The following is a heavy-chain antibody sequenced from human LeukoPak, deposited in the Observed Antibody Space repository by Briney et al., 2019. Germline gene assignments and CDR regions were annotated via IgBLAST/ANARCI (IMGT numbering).Heavy chain of an antibody. V-gene: IGHV3-23*01. Sequence: GGSLRLSCAASGFTFSSYAMSSVRQAPGKGVEWVSAITSRGGSTYYADSVKGGFTISRDNTKNTLYLQMNSLRAEDTAVDYGAKDLGLLWFGELKFDYWGQGTLVTVSS. CDR3: AKDLGLLWFGELKFDY. J-gene: IGHJ4*02. D-gene: IGHD3-10*01. CDR2: ITSRGGST. CDR1: GFTFSSYA.